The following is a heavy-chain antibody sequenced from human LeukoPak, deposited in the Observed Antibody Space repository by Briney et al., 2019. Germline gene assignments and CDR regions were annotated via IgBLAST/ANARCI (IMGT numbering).Heavy chain of an antibody. CDR2: ISYDGSNK. CDR1: GFTFSSYG. D-gene: IGHD4-23*01. Sequence: GGSLRLSCAASGFTFSSYGMHWVRQAPGKGLEWVAVISYDGSNKYYADSVKGRFTISRDNSKNTLYLQMNSLRAEDAAVYYCVRGNDYGGPHYWGQGTLVTVSS. J-gene: IGHJ4*02. CDR3: VRGNDYGGPHY. V-gene: IGHV3-30*03.